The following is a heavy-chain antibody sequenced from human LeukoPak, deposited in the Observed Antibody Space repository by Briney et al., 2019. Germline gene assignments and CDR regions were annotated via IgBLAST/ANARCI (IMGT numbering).Heavy chain of an antibody. Sequence: GGSLRLSCAASGFTFSDYYMNWIRRAPGKGLEWVAYITNSGNAIQYADSVKGRFTISRDNAQNSLFLEMNSLTAEDTALYYCVRDRAYYDSRNYYHYFDYWGQGILVTVSS. CDR1: GFTFSDYY. CDR2: ITNSGNAI. CDR3: VRDRAYYDSRNYYHYFDY. J-gene: IGHJ4*02. V-gene: IGHV3-11*01. D-gene: IGHD3-22*01.